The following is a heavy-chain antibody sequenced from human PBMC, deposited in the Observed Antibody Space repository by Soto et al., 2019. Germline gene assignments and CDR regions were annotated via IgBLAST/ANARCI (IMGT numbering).Heavy chain of an antibody. J-gene: IGHJ4*02. D-gene: IGHD2-15*01. CDR2: ISSDGSNK. V-gene: IGHV3-30*03. CDR1: GFTFSSNG. CDR3: AMDLYGGSSRFDF. Sequence: QVQLVESGGGVVQPGRSLRLSCAASGFTFSSNGIHWVRQAPGKGLEWVAVISSDGSNKYYADSVKGRFTISRDNSKNTRYLQMNSLRAEDTAVYYCAMDLYGGSSRFDFWGQGTLVTVSS.